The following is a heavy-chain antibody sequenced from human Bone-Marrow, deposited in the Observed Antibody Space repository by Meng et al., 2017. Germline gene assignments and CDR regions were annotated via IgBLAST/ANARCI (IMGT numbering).Heavy chain of an antibody. CDR1: GVSVSSSNW. D-gene: IGHD6-13*01. CDR2: IYNSGST. CDR3: ARGYGSSWARRTHFDY. Sequence: QVQLQESGPGLVKPSGTLSSTSTVSGVSVSSSNWWSWIRQPPGKGLGWIGEIYNSGSTNYTASLKNRVAISVDKSENQFSLKLNSVTAADTAVYFCARGYGSSWARRTHFDYWSQGILVTVSS. J-gene: IGHJ4*02. V-gene: IGHV4-4*02.